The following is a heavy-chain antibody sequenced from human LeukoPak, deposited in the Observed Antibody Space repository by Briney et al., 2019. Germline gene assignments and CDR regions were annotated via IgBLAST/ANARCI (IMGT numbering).Heavy chain of an antibody. V-gene: IGHV3-74*01. Sequence: GGSLRLSCAASGFTFSSYWMHWVRQGPGKGLAWVSRINSDGSSTSYADSVKGRFTISRDNAKNTLYLQMNSLRAEDTAVYYCASPTGYYGSGSYGDDAFDIWGQGTMVTVPS. CDR2: INSDGSST. D-gene: IGHD3-10*01. CDR1: GFTFSSYW. J-gene: IGHJ3*02. CDR3: ASPTGYYGSGSYGDDAFDI.